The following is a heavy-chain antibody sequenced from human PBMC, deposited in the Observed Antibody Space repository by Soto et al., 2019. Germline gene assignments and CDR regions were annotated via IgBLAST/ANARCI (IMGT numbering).Heavy chain of an antibody. CDR3: ARAFRGVIIPDFDY. Sequence: GGSLRLSCAASGFTFSSYAMSWVRQAPGKGLEWVSAISGSGGSTYYADSVKGRFTISRDNSKNTLYLQMNSLRAEDTAVYYCARAFRGVIIPDFDYWGQGTLVTVSS. CDR1: GFTFSSYA. V-gene: IGHV3-23*01. CDR2: ISGSGGST. J-gene: IGHJ4*02. D-gene: IGHD3-10*01.